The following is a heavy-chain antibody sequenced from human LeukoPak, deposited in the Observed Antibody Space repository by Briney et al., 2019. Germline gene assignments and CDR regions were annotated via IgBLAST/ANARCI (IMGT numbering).Heavy chain of an antibody. D-gene: IGHD3-9*01. V-gene: IGHV4-59*01. J-gene: IGHJ4*02. CDR1: GGSISTYY. Sequence: SETLSLTCTVSGGSISTYYWSWIRQPPGKGLEWIAYIDYRGSTTYNPSLRSRVTISVDTSRNQFSLKLSSVTAADTAVYYCARYRLGLGIDYWGQGTLVTVSS. CDR2: IDYRGST. CDR3: ARYRLGLGIDY.